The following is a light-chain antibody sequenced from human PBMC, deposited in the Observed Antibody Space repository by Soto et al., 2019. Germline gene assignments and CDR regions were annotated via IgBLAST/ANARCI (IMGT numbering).Light chain of an antibody. CDR2: KAS. Sequence: DIPMTQSPSTLSASVGDRVTITCRASQSISYWLAWYQQKPGKAPNLLIYKASTLESGVPSRFSGSGSGTEFTLTISSLQPDDFATYYCQQYNIYWTFGQGNKVEIK. V-gene: IGKV1-5*03. CDR1: QSISYW. CDR3: QQYNIYWT. J-gene: IGKJ1*01.